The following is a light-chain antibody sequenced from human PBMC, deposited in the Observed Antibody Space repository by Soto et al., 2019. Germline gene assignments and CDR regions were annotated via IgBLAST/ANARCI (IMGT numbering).Light chain of an antibody. CDR2: GAS. CDR3: QQTYSDIS. CDR1: RTINTY. Sequence: DVRMTQSPSSLSASVVDTITITCRASRTINTYLNWFQQKPGEPPRLLIYGASTLHDGVPSRFSGSGSGADFTLTISGLQPEDFASYHCQQTYSDISFGGGTKVDIK. J-gene: IGKJ4*01. V-gene: IGKV1-39*01.